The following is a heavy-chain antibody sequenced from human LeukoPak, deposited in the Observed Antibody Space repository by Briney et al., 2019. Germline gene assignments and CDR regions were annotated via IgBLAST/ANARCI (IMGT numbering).Heavy chain of an antibody. CDR2: IQTSGST. CDR3: LGYCSTASCLSDV. Sequence: PSETLSLTCSVSGGSISSYYWSWIRQPPGKGLEWIGRIQTSGSTNYNPSLRSRVTISVDTPKNQFSLKVSSVTAADTAVYYCLGYCSTASCLSDVWGQGSTVTVSS. CDR1: GGSISSYY. V-gene: IGHV4-4*08. D-gene: IGHD2-2*01. J-gene: IGHJ6*02.